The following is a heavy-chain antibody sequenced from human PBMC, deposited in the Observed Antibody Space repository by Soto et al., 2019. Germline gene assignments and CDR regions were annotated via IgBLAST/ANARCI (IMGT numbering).Heavy chain of an antibody. CDR2: IIPIFGTA. V-gene: IGHV1-69*01. Sequence: QVQLVQSGAEVKKPGSSVKVSCKASGGTYSSYAISWVRQAPGQGLEWMGGIIPIFGTANYAQKFQGRVTITADESTSTAYMELSSLRSEDTAVYYCATTDYVDTAMVSYYYGMDVWGQGTTVTVSS. D-gene: IGHD5-18*01. CDR1: GGTYSSYA. CDR3: ATTDYVDTAMVSYYYGMDV. J-gene: IGHJ6*02.